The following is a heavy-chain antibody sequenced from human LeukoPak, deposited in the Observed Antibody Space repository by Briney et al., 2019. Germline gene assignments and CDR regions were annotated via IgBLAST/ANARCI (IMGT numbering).Heavy chain of an antibody. D-gene: IGHD3-10*01. J-gene: IGHJ4*02. CDR2: IKQDGSEK. V-gene: IGHV3-7*03. Sequence: PGGSLRLSCAASGFTFSSYWMSWVRQAPGKGLEWVANIKQDGSEKYYVDSVKGRFTISRDNAKNSLYLQMNSLRVEDTAVYYCARDSSMLRGSLVTYYFDFWGQGTLVTVSS. CDR3: ARDSSMLRGSLVTYYFDF. CDR1: GFTFSSYW.